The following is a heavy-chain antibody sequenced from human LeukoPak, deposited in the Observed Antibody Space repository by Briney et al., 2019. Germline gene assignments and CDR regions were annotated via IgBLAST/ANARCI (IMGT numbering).Heavy chain of an antibody. CDR2: IYYSGST. D-gene: IGHD6-19*01. CDR1: GGSLSSYY. Sequence: SETQSLTCTVSGGSLSSYYWSWIRQPPGKGLEWIGYIYYSGSTNYNPSLKSRVTISVDTSKNQFSLKLSSVTAADTAVYYCARTGYSSGWFDYWGQGTLVTVSS. CDR3: ARTGYSSGWFDY. V-gene: IGHV4-59*01. J-gene: IGHJ4*02.